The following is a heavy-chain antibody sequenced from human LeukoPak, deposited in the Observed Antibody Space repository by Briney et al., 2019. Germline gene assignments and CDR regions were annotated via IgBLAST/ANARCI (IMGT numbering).Heavy chain of an antibody. Sequence: GASLRLSCAASGFTFSSYAMSWVRQAPGKGLEWVSAISGSGGSTYYADSVKGRFTISRDNSKNTLYLQMNSLRAEDTAVYYCARDPGDTGVDYWGQGTLVTVSS. V-gene: IGHV3-23*01. CDR1: GFTFSSYA. J-gene: IGHJ4*02. CDR2: ISGSGGST. CDR3: ARDPGDTGVDY. D-gene: IGHD5-18*01.